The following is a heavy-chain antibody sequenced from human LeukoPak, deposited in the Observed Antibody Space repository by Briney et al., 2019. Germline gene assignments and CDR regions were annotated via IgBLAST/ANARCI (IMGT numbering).Heavy chain of an antibody. V-gene: IGHV4-34*01. CDR3: GKGKYNWFDP. CDR2: INHSGST. CDR1: GGSFSGYY. Sequence: SETLSLTCAVYGGSFSGYYWSWIRQPPGEGLEWIGEINHSGSTNYNPSLKSRVTISVDTSKNQFSLKLSSVTAADTAVYYCGKGKYNWFDPWGQGTLVTASS. J-gene: IGHJ5*02.